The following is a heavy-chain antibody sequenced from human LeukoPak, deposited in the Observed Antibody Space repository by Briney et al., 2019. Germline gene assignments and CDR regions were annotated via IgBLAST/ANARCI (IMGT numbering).Heavy chain of an antibody. J-gene: IGHJ5*02. CDR2: INPSGGST. CDR3: ARDGWFDP. Sequence: ASVKVSCKASGYTFTSYYMHWVRQAPGQGLEWMGIINPSGGSTSYAQKFQGRVTISADKSTSTAYMELSSLRSEDTAVYYCARDGWFDPWGQGTLVTVSS. CDR1: GYTFTSYY. V-gene: IGHV1-46*01.